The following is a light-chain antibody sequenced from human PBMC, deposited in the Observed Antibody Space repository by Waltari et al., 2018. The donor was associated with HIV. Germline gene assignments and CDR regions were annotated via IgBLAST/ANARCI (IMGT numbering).Light chain of an antibody. CDR2: QDA. CDR1: KLGDKF. V-gene: IGLV3-1*01. J-gene: IGLJ2*01. Sequence: SYALTQPPSVSVSPGQTATITCSGDKLGDKFTSWYQQKAGQSPLLVISQDAKRPSGIPGRFSGSNSGKTATLTISGAQAVDEADYYCQAWDSRSVVFGGGTKLTVL. CDR3: QAWDSRSVV.